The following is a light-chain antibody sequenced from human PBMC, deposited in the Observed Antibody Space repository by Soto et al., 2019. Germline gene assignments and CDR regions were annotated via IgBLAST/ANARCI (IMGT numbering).Light chain of an antibody. J-gene: IGLJ3*02. CDR1: SSNIGSNY. CDR3: AAWDDSLSVWV. Sequence: QSVLTQPPSASGTPGQRVTISCSGSSSNIGSNYVYWYQQLPGTAPKLLIYRNNQRPSGVPDRFSGSKSGTSASLAISGLRSEDVADYYCAAWDDSLSVWVFGGGTKLTVL. V-gene: IGLV1-47*01. CDR2: RNN.